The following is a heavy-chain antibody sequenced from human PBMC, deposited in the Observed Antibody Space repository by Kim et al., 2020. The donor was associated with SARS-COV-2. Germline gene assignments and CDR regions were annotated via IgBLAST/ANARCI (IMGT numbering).Heavy chain of an antibody. CDR2: INPNTGDP. J-gene: IGHJ4*02. CDR3: ARAADFYDSSPVY. D-gene: IGHD3-22*01. V-gene: IGHV7-4-1*02. Sequence: ASVKVSCKASEYIFINYAMNWVRQAPGQGLEWMGWINPNTGDPTYAQGFTGRFVFSLDTSVSTAYLQISSLKAEDTAAYYCARAADFYDSSPVYWGQGTLVTVSS. CDR1: EYIFINYA.